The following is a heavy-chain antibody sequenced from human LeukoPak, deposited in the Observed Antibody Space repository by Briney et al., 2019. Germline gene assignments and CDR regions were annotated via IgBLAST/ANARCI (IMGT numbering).Heavy chain of an antibody. CDR3: AREDDDILTGSYYFDY. CDR2: ISYDGSNK. CDR1: GFTSSSYA. J-gene: IGHJ4*02. V-gene: IGHV3-30*04. D-gene: IGHD3-9*01. Sequence: GGSLRLSCAASGFTSSSYAMHWVRQAPGKGLEWVAVISYDGSNKYYADSVKGRFTISGDNSKNTLYLQMNSLRAEDTAVYYCAREDDDILTGSYYFDYWGQGTLVTVSS.